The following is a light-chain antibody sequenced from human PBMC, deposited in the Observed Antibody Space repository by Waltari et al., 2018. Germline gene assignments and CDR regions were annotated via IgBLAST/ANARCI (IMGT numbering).Light chain of an antibody. CDR3: QHYVRLPAT. V-gene: IGKV3-20*01. CDR1: QSVSRS. Sequence: IVLTQSPGTLSLSPGERATLSCRASQSVSRSLSWYQQKPGQAPKLLIYGASTRATGIPEXFSGSGSGIXXSLTISSLEPEXXXIYFCQHYVRLPATFGQGTKVEIK. CDR2: GAS. J-gene: IGKJ1*01.